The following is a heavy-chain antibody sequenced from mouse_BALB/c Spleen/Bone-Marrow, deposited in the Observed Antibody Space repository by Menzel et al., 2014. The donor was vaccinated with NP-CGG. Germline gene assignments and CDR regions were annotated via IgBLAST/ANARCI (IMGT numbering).Heavy chain of an antibody. Sequence: EVHLVESGGGLVQPGGSLKLSCATSGFTSSDYYMYWVRQTPEKRLEWVAYISNGGGSTYYPDTVEGRFTISRDNAKNTLYLQMSRLKSEDTAMYYCARPLYDGYYVAYWGQGTLVTVSA. J-gene: IGHJ3*01. CDR1: GFTSSDYY. CDR2: ISNGGGST. CDR3: ARPLYDGYYVAY. D-gene: IGHD2-3*01. V-gene: IGHV5-12*02.